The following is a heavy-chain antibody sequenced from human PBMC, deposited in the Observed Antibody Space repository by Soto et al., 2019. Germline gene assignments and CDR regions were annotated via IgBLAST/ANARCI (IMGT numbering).Heavy chain of an antibody. CDR3: ARDVDTAMVGDYYYYGMDV. J-gene: IGHJ6*02. CDR2: INAGNGNT. CDR1: GYTFTSYA. D-gene: IGHD5-18*01. V-gene: IGHV1-3*01. Sequence: ASVKVSCKASGYTFTSYAMHWVRQAPGQRLEWMGWINAGNGNTKYSQKFQGRVTITADESTSTAYMELSSLRSEDTAVYYCARDVDTAMVGDYYYYGMDVWGQGTTVTVSS.